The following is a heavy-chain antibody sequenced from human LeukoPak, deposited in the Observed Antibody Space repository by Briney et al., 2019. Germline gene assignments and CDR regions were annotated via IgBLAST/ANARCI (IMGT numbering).Heavy chain of an antibody. J-gene: IGHJ4*02. D-gene: IGHD3-16*01. Sequence: GGPLRLSCAASGFTFSSYAMHWVRQAPGKGLEWVAVISYNGRNQNYADSVQGRFTISRDNSKNTLYLQMNSLRAEDTAVYYCAKTGGGRADYWGQGTLVTVSS. V-gene: IGHV3-30*18. CDR3: AKTGGGRADY. CDR2: ISYNGRNQ. CDR1: GFTFSSYA.